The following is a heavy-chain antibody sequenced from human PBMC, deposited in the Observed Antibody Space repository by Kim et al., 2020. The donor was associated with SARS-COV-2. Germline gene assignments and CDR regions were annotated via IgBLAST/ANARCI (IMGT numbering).Heavy chain of an antibody. V-gene: IGHV1-69*04. D-gene: IGHD3-10*01. CDR2: IIPILGIA. Sequence: SVKVSCKASGGTFSSYAISWVRQAPGQGLEWMGRIIPILGIANYAQKFQGRVTITADKSTSTAYMELSSLRSEDTSVYYCARDRRYYGSGSYRVDYWGQGTLVTVSS. J-gene: IGHJ4*02. CDR1: GGTFSSYA. CDR3: ARDRRYYGSGSYRVDY.